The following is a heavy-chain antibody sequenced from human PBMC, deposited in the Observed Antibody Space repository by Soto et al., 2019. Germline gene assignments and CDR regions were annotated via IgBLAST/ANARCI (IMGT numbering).Heavy chain of an antibody. J-gene: IGHJ4*02. CDR1: GYTFTSYD. V-gene: IGHV1-8*01. CDR3: ARSTLGVVILSFDY. CDR2: MNPNSGNT. Sequence: QVQLVQSGAEVKKRGASVKVSCKTSGYTFTSYDINWVRQATGQGLEWMGWMNPNSGNTGYAQKFQGRVTMTTNTSISTAYIELSSLRSEDTAVYYCARSTLGVVILSFDYWGQGTLVTVSS. D-gene: IGHD3-3*01.